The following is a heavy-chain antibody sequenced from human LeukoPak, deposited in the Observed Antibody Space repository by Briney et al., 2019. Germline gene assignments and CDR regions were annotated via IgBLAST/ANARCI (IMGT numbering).Heavy chain of an antibody. D-gene: IGHD2-21*01. CDR2: ISSSGSTI. CDR3: ARVAYYYYYMDV. Sequence: GGSLRLSCAASGFTFSSYEMNWVRQAPGKGLEWVSYISSSGSTIYYADSVKGRFTISRDNAKNSPYLQMNSLRAEDTAVYYCARVAYYYYYMDVWGKGTTVTISS. V-gene: IGHV3-48*03. J-gene: IGHJ6*03. CDR1: GFTFSSYE.